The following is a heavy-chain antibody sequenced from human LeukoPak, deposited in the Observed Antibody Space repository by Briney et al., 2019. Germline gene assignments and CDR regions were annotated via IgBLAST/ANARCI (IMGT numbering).Heavy chain of an antibody. D-gene: IGHD2-2*01. J-gene: IGHJ6*02. CDR3: ARLPYCSSTSCYDSYYYGMDV. Sequence: GASLKISCKGSGYSFTSYWIGWVRQMPGKGLEWMGIIYPGDSDTRYSPSFQGLVTISADKSISTAYLQWSSLKASDTAMYYCARLPYCSSTSCYDSYYYGMDVWGQGTTVTVSS. CDR2: IYPGDSDT. V-gene: IGHV5-51*01. CDR1: GYSFTSYW.